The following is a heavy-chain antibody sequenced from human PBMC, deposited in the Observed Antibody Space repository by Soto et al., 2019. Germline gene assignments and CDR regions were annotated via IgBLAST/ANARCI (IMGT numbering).Heavy chain of an antibody. CDR2: INHSGST. V-gene: IGHV4-34*01. J-gene: IGHJ6*02. CDR3: ARGPGGIVVVPAVYGMDV. Sequence: PSETLSLTCAVYGGSFSDYYWSWIRQPPGKGLEWIGEINHSGSTNYNPSLKSRVTISVDTSKNQFSLRLSSVTAADTAVYYCARGPGGIVVVPAVYGMDVWGQGTTVTVSS. CDR1: GGSFSDYY. D-gene: IGHD2-2*01.